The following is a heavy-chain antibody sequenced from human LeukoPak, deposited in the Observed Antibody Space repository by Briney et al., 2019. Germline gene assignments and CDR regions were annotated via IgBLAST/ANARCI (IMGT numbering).Heavy chain of an antibody. CDR1: GFSLSRSS. V-gene: IGHV3-30*02. J-gene: IGHJ4*02. CDR3: VRGDEVDY. CDR2: IRYDGSNR. Sequence: GGSLRLSCAASGFSLSRSSMHWVRQAPGKGLEWVAFIRYDGSNRNYADSVKGRFIISRDNSKNTLYLQMKSLGVEDTAVYYCVRGDEVDYWGQGTLVTVSS. D-gene: IGHD3-16*01.